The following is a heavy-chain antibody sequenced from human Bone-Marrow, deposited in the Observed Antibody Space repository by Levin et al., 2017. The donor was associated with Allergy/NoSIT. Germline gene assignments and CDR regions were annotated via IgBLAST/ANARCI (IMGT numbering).Heavy chain of an antibody. V-gene: IGHV4-61*01. CDR3: ARAEGFYYYYMDV. CDR2: ISYSGST. CDR1: GGSVSSGSFY. J-gene: IGHJ6*03. Sequence: SETLSLTCSVSGGSVSSGSFYWTWLRQPPGTGLEWIGYISYSGSTDYHPSLKSRVTISIDTSKNQFSLKLSSVTAADTALYFCARAEGFYYYYMDVWGKGTTVTVSS.